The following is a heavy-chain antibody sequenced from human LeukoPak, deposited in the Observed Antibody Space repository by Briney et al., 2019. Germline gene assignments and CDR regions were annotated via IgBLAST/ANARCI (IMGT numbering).Heavy chain of an antibody. Sequence: PSETLSLTCTVSGGSISRYYWSWIRQPAGKGLEWIGRIYTSGSTNYNPSLKSRVTMSVDTSKNQFSLKLSSVTAADTAVYYCARSGYYYDSSAYYSDYWGQGTLVTVSS. V-gene: IGHV4-4*07. J-gene: IGHJ4*02. D-gene: IGHD3-22*01. CDR3: ARSGYYYDSSAYYSDY. CDR1: GGSISRYY. CDR2: IYTSGST.